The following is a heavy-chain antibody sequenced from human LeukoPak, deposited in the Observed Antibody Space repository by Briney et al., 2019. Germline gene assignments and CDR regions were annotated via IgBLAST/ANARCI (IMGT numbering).Heavy chain of an antibody. CDR3: AKGAYSGSWHGGNFDY. Sequence: GGSLRLSCAASGFTFSSYAMTWVRQAPGKGLEWVSALSGSGDITYYADSVKGRFTISRDNSKSTLYLQMNTLRAEDTAVYYCAKGAYSGSWHGGNFDYWGQGTLVTVSS. J-gene: IGHJ4*02. CDR2: LSGSGDIT. D-gene: IGHD6-13*01. V-gene: IGHV3-23*01. CDR1: GFTFSSYA.